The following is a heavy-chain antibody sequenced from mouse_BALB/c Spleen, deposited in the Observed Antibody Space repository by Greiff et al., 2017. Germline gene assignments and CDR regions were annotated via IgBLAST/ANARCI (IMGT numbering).Heavy chain of an antibody. J-gene: IGHJ3*01. CDR3: ARHLAYYGNTGFAY. CDR2: ISNGGGST. CDR1: GFTFSSYT. D-gene: IGHD2-10*01. Sequence: EVKLVESGGGLVQPGGSLKLSCAASGFTFSSYTMSWVRQTPEKRLEWVAYISNGGGSTYYPDTVKGRFTISRDNAKNTLYLQMSSLKSEDTAMYYRARHLAYYGNTGFAYWGQGTLVTVSA. V-gene: IGHV5-12-2*01.